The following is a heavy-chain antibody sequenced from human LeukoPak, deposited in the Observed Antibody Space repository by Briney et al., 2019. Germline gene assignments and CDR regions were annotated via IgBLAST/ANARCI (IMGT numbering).Heavy chain of an antibody. J-gene: IGHJ4*02. V-gene: IGHV4-30-2*01. CDR2: IYHSGAT. CDR3: ARDYGGNSVWDY. CDR1: GGSISSGAYY. Sequence: TSETLSLTCTVSGGSISSGAYYWNWIRQPPGEGLEWIGYIYHSGATYYNLSLKSRVTISVDISKNQFSLKLSSVTAADTAVYYCARDYGGNSVWDYWGQGTLVTVSS. D-gene: IGHD4/OR15-4a*01.